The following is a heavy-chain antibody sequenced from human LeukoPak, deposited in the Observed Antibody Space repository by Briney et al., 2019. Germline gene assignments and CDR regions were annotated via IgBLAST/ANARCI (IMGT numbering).Heavy chain of an antibody. CDR3: ATDGYNSARDN. V-gene: IGHV3-7*01. CDR2: TNPDGSQK. D-gene: IGHD5-18*01. CDR1: GFSFNKYW. Sequence: SGGSLRLSCAASGFSFNKYWMSWVRQAPGKGLEWVANTNPDGSQKYYVDSVRGRFTISRDNAKNLLFLQMSNLRAEDAALYYYATDGYNSARDNWGQGTLVTVSS. J-gene: IGHJ4*02.